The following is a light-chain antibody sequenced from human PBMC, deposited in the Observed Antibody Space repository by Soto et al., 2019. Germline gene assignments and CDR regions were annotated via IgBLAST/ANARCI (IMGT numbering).Light chain of an antibody. Sequence: EVVLTQSPGTLSLSPGERATLSCRASQSVSNNYLAWYQQKPGQSPKLLIFGSSDRATGIPDRFSGSGSGNDFTLTISRLEPEDFAVYFCQQYGSSPPYTFGQGTKLEIK. V-gene: IGKV3-20*01. J-gene: IGKJ2*01. CDR2: GSS. CDR1: QSVSNNY. CDR3: QQYGSSPPYT.